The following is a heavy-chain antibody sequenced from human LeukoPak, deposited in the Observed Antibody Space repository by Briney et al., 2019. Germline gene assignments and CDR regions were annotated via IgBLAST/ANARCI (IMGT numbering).Heavy chain of an antibody. Sequence: ASVKVSCKVSGYTLTELSMHWVRQAPGKGLEWMGGFDPEDGETIYAQKFQGRVTMTEDTSTDTAYMELSSLRSEDTAVYYCAAILKRGYSYGYGETDYWGQGTLVTVSS. CDR1: GYTLTELS. V-gene: IGHV1-24*01. CDR2: FDPEDGET. D-gene: IGHD5-18*01. J-gene: IGHJ4*02. CDR3: AAILKRGYSYGYGETDY.